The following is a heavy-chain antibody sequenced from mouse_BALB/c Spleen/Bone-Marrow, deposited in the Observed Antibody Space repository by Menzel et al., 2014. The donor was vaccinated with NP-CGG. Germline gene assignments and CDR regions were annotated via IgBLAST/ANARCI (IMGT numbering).Heavy chain of an antibody. Sequence: EVQLQESGPDLVKPSQSLSLTCTVTGYSITSGYSCHWIRQFPGNKLEWMGYIHYSGSTNYNPSLKSRISITRDTSKNQFFLQLNSVTTEDTATYYCANGNFDYWGQGTTLTVSS. CDR3: ANGNFDY. V-gene: IGHV3-1*02. CDR2: IHYSGST. D-gene: IGHD2-1*01. CDR1: GYSITSGYS. J-gene: IGHJ2*01.